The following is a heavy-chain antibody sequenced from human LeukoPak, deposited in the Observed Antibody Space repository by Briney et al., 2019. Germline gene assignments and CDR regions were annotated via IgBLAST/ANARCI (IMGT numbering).Heavy chain of an antibody. V-gene: IGHV4-59*01. CDR1: SGSISSYY. Sequence: SETLSLTCTVSSGSISSYYWTWIRQPPGKGLEWIGYIYYSGSTKYNPSLKSGVTISVDKSKNQISRTLSSVTAADTAVYYCARERGAYGSTLFDPWGQGTLVIVSS. J-gene: IGHJ5*02. CDR2: IYYSGST. D-gene: IGHD6-13*01. CDR3: ARERGAYGSTLFDP.